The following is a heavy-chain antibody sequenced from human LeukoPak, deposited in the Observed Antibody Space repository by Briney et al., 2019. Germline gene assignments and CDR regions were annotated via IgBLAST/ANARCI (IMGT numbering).Heavy chain of an antibody. CDR3: ATTTQDCSSTSCPTEFDY. V-gene: IGHV1-24*01. J-gene: IGHJ4*02. D-gene: IGHD2-2*01. Sequence: ASVKVSCKVSGYTLTELSMHWVRQAPGKGLEWMGGFDPDDGETIYAQKFQGRVTMTEDTSTDTAYMELSSLRSDDTAVYYCATTTQDCSSTSCPTEFDYWGQGTLVTVSS. CDR1: GYTLTELS. CDR2: FDPDDGET.